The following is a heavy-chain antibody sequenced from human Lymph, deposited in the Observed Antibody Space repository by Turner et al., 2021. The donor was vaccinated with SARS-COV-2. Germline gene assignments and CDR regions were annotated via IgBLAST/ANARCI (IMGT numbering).Heavy chain of an antibody. CDR3: ARDRAGSSGWYDSYFDY. CDR1: GFTFSSYG. J-gene: IGHJ4*02. Sequence: QVQLVESGGGVVQPGMSLRLSCAASGFTFSSYGMPWVRQAPGKGLEWVAFIWFDGSNKYYADSVKGRFTISRDNSKNTLYLQMNSLRAEDTAVYYCARDRAGSSGWYDSYFDYWGQGTLVTVSS. CDR2: IWFDGSNK. V-gene: IGHV3-33*01. D-gene: IGHD6-19*01.